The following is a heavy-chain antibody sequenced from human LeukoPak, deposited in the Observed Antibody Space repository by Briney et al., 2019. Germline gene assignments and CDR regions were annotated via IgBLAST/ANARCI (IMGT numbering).Heavy chain of an antibody. Sequence: PGGSLRLSCAASGFTFSSYAMHWVRQAPGKGLEWVAVISNDGSNTYYVDSVKGRFTISRDNSKNTLYLQMNSLRAEDTAVYYRANILGGHSSGRPVDYWGQGTLVTVSS. CDR1: GFTFSSYA. D-gene: IGHD6-19*01. J-gene: IGHJ4*02. CDR3: ANILGGHSSGRPVDY. CDR2: ISNDGSNT. V-gene: IGHV3-30*18.